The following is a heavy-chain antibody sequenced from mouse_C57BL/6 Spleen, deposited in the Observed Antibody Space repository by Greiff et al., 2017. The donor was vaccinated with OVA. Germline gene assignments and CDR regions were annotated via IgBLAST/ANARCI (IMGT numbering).Heavy chain of an antibody. CDR3: ARIYYGNYPYFDY. Sequence: EVQLQESGPGLVKPSQSLSLTCSVTGYSITSGYYWNWIRQFPGNKLEWMGYISYDGSNNYNPSLKNRISITRDTSKNQFFLKLNSVTTEDTATYYCARIYYGNYPYFDYWGQGTTLTVSS. V-gene: IGHV3-6*01. CDR2: ISYDGSN. J-gene: IGHJ2*01. D-gene: IGHD2-1*01. CDR1: GYSITSGYY.